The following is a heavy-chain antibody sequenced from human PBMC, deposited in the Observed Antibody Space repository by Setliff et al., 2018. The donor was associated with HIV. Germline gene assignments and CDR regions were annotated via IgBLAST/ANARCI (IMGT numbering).Heavy chain of an antibody. D-gene: IGHD6-13*01. CDR1: GGSISSYY. CDR3: ARGSSWQYYYYYYMDV. J-gene: IGHJ6*03. CDR2: IYYSGTT. V-gene: IGHV4-59*01. Sequence: SETLSLTCTVSGGSISSYYWSWIRQPPGKGLEWVGYIYYSGTTNYNPSLKSRVTISVDTSKNQFSLKLSSVTAADTAVYYCARGSSWQYYYYYYMDVWGKGTTVTVSS.